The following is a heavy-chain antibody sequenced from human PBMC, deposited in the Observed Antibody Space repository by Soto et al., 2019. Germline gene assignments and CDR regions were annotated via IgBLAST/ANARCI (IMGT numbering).Heavy chain of an antibody. CDR3: AREGDIQYGGYYYYYGMDV. Sequence: QVQLVESGGGVVQPGRSLRLSCAASGFTFSSYAMHWVRQAPGKGLEWVAVISYDGSNKYYADSVKGRFTISRDNSKNTLYLQMNSLRAEDTAVYYCAREGDIQYGGYYYYYGMDVWGQGTTVTVSS. CDR2: ISYDGSNK. J-gene: IGHJ6*02. V-gene: IGHV3-30-3*01. D-gene: IGHD4-4*01. CDR1: GFTFSSYA.